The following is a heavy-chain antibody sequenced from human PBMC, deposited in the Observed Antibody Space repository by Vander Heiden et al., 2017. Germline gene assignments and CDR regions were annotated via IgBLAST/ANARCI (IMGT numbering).Heavy chain of an antibody. J-gene: IGHJ4*02. CDR3: ARDDVGARRLIDY. D-gene: IGHD1-26*01. Sequence: QVQLVESGGGLVKPGGSLRTSCAASGFPFSDYYLSWIPQSPGKGLEWVSYISRSGSTIYYAASVKGRFTISRDNAKNSLYLQMNSLRAEDTAVYYCARDDVGARRLIDYWGQGTLVTVSS. V-gene: IGHV3-11*01. CDR1: GFPFSDYY. CDR2: ISRSGSTI.